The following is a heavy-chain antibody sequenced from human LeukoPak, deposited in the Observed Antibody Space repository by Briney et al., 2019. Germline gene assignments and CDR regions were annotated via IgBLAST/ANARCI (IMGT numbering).Heavy chain of an antibody. CDR1: GFTFSSYG. CDR3: ARGYWYYFDY. D-gene: IGHD2-8*02. Sequence: QPGGSLRLSCAASGFTFSSYGMHWVRQAPGRGLEWVANIKVDGSEEYYTDSVEGRFTISRDNAKNSLYLQMNSLRAEDTAVYYCARGYWYYFDYWGQGTLVTVSS. CDR2: IKVDGSEE. V-gene: IGHV3-7*01. J-gene: IGHJ4*02.